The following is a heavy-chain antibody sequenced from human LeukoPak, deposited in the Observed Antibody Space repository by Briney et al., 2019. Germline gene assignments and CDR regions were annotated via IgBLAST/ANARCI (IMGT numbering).Heavy chain of an antibody. Sequence: PGRSLRLSCAASGFTFSSYGIHWVRQAPGKGLEWVAVIWYDGSNKYYADSVKGRFTIPRDNSKNTLYLQMNSLRAEDTAVYYCARDNLSTTSNWFDPWGQGTLVTVSS. V-gene: IGHV3-33*01. J-gene: IGHJ5*02. D-gene: IGHD1-1*01. CDR1: GFTFSSYG. CDR3: ARDNLSTTSNWFDP. CDR2: IWYDGSNK.